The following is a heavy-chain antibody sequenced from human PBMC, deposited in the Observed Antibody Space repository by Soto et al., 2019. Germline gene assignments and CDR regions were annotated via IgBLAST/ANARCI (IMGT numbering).Heavy chain of an antibody. J-gene: IGHJ4*02. V-gene: IGHV4-4*02. Sequence: QVQLQESGPGLVKPSETLSLTCTVSSGSITSSNWWSWVRQSPGKGLEWIGEVDQSGYTNCIPSLKSRLTISLDKSRNLVSLRLTSVTAAGTALYYCARNRYGGYDFDYWGQGTLVTVSS. CDR2: VDQSGYT. D-gene: IGHD5-12*01. CDR1: SGSITSSNW. CDR3: ARNRYGGYDFDY.